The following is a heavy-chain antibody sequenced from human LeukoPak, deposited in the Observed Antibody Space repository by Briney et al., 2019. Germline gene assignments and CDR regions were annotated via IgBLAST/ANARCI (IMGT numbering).Heavy chain of an antibody. V-gene: IGHV3-74*01. D-gene: IGHD1-26*01. CDR2: INTDGSST. Sequence: GGSLRLSCAASGFTFSTYWMHWVRHAPGKGLVWVSRINTDGSSTSCADSVKGRFTISRDNAKNTLYLQMNSLRAEDTAVYYCARVLSGNYQYFHHWGQGTLVTVSS. J-gene: IGHJ1*01. CDR1: GFTFSTYW. CDR3: ARVLSGNYQYFHH.